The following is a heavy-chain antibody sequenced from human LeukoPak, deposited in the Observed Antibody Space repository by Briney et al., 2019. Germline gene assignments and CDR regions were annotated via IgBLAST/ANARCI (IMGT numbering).Heavy chain of an antibody. D-gene: IGHD3-16*01. J-gene: IGHJ4*02. CDR2: IIPILGIA. CDR1: GGTFSSYT. Sequence: SVKVSCKASGGTFSSYTISWVRQAPGQGLEWMGRIIPILGIANYAQKFQGRVTITADKSTSTAYTELSSLRSEDTAVYYCAAGPESTWLNYWGQGTLGTVSS. V-gene: IGHV1-69*02. CDR3: AAGPESTWLNY.